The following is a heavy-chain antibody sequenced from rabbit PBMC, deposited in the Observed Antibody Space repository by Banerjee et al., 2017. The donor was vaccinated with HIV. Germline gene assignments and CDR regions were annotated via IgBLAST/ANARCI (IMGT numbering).Heavy chain of an antibody. CDR2: IYGGSSGST. Sequence: QSLEESGGDLVKPGASLTLTCTASGFTLSSSYWICWVRQAPGKGLEWIACIYGGSSGSTYYASWAKGRFTISKTSSTTVTLQMTSLTAADTATYFCARGYSYGYSRLDLWGQGTLVTVS. D-gene: IGHD6-1*01. CDR1: GFTLSSSYW. J-gene: IGHJ3*01. CDR3: ARGYSYGYSRLDL. V-gene: IGHV1S40*01.